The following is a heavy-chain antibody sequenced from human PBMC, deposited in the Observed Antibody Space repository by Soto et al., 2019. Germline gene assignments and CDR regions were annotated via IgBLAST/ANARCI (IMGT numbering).Heavy chain of an antibody. CDR3: ARGQRLDWLLYPIDYYGMDV. J-gene: IGHJ6*02. V-gene: IGHV3-21*01. D-gene: IGHD3-9*01. Sequence: PGGSLRLSCAASGFTFSSYNMNWVRQAPGKGLEWVSSLSNSSTYIYYADSVKGRFTISRDNSKNSLYLQMNSLRAEDTAVYYCARGQRLDWLLYPIDYYGMDVWGQGTTVTVSS. CDR1: GFTFSSYN. CDR2: LSNSSTYI.